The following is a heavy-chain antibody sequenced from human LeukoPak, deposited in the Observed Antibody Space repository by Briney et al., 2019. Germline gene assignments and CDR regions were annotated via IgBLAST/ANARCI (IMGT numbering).Heavy chain of an antibody. CDR2: VPGSGSST. CDR3: AKDLKAVLFAYFDY. Sequence: GGSLRLSCAASGFTFSNYAMSWVRQAPGKGLEWVSTVPGSGSSTSYADSVQGRFTISRDNSKNALYLQMNSLRAEDTAVYYCAKDLKAVLFAYFDYWGQGALVTVSS. CDR1: GFTFSNYA. V-gene: IGHV3-23*01. J-gene: IGHJ4*02. D-gene: IGHD3-16*01.